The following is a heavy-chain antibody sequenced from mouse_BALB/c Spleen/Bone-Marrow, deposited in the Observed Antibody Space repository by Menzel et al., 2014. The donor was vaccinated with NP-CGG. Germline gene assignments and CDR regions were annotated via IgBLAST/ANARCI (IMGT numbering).Heavy chain of an antibody. CDR1: GFSLTSYG. J-gene: IGHJ4*01. V-gene: IGHV2-2*02. CDR2: IWSGGST. Sequence: VKLVESGPGLVQPSQSLSITCTVSGFSLTSYGVHWVRQSPGKGLEWLGVIWSGGSTDYNAAFISRLSISKDNSKSQVFFKMNSLQANDTAIYYCARNSHYYGYYYAMDYWGQGTSVTVFS. CDR3: ARNSHYYGYYYAMDY. D-gene: IGHD1-2*01.